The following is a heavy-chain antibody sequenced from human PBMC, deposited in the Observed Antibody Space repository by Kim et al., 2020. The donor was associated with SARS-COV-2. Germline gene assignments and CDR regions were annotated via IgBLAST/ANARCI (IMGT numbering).Heavy chain of an antibody. V-gene: IGHV3-23*01. D-gene: IGHD5-18*01. J-gene: IGHJ3*02. CDR2: ISGSGGST. Sequence: GGSLRLSCAASGFTFSSYAMSWVRQAPGKGLEWVSAISGSGGSTYYADSVKGRFSISRDNSKNTLYLQMNSLRAEDTAVYYCAKDRTWIQLWLRAFDIWGQGTMVTVSS. CDR3: AKDRTWIQLWLRAFDI. CDR1: GFTFSSYA.